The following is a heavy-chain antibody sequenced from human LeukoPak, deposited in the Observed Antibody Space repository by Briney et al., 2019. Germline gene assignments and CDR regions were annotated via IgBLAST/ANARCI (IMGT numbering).Heavy chain of an antibody. J-gene: IGHJ6*02. CDR2: ISGSGGST. D-gene: IGHD3-9*01. CDR1: GFTFSSYA. V-gene: IGHV3-23*01. Sequence: HAGGSLRLSCAASGFTFSSYAMSSVRQAPGKGLEWVSAISGSGGSTYYADSVKGRFTISRDNSKNTLYLQMNSLRAEDTGVYYCAKDPLTTRELRYFDSAMDVWGQGTTVTVSS. CDR3: AKDPLTTRELRYFDSAMDV.